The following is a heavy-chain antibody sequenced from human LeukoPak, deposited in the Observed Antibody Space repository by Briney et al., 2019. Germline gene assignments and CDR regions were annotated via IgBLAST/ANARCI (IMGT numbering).Heavy chain of an antibody. D-gene: IGHD3-3*01. Sequence: PGGSLRLSCAAPGFTFSSYEMNWVRQAPGKGLEWVSYISSSGSTIYYADSVKGRFTISRDNAKNSLYLQMNSMRAEDTAVYYCARAISGGHDYYYMDVWGKGTTVTVSS. J-gene: IGHJ6*03. CDR3: ARAISGGHDYYYMDV. CDR2: ISSSGSTI. CDR1: GFTFSSYE. V-gene: IGHV3-48*03.